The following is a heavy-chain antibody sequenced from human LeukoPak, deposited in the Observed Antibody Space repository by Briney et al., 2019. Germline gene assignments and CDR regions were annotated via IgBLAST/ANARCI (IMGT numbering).Heavy chain of an antibody. Sequence: SETLSLTCAVYGGSFSGYYWSWIRQPPGKGLEWIGEINHSGSTNYNPSLKSRVTISVDTSKNQFSLKPSSVTAADTAVYYCARLADYWGQGTLVTVSS. CDR3: ARLADY. V-gene: IGHV4-34*01. CDR1: GGSFSGYY. CDR2: INHSGST. J-gene: IGHJ4*02.